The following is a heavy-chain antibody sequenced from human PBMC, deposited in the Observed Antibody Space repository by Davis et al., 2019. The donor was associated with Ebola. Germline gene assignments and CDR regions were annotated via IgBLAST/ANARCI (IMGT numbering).Heavy chain of an antibody. CDR1: GYTFTSYD. J-gene: IGHJ6*04. CDR3: ARGGITIFGVVKYGMDV. CDR2: MNPNSGNT. D-gene: IGHD3-3*01. V-gene: IGHV1-8*01. Sequence: ASVKVSCKASGYTFTSYDINWVRQATGQGLAWMGWMNPNSGNTGYAQKFQGRVTMTRNTSISTAYMELSSLRSEDTAVYYCARGGITIFGVVKYGMDVWGKGTTVTVSS.